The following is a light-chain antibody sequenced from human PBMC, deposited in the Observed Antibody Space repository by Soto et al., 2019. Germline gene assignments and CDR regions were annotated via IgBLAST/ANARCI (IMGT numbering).Light chain of an antibody. CDR3: QQYNSYPLT. J-gene: IGKJ4*01. V-gene: IGKV1-5*03. CDR2: KAS. Sequence: DIQMTQSPSTLSASVGDRVTITCRASQSISIWLAWYQQKPGKAPKLLIYKASSLESGVPSRFSGSGYGTEFTLTISSLQPDDFATHYCQQYNSYPLTFGGGTKVEIK. CDR1: QSISIW.